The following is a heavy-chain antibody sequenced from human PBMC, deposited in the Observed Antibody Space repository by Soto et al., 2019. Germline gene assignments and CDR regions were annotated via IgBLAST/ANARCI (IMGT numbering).Heavy chain of an antibody. J-gene: IGHJ4*02. CDR3: VRTSLVVAFATTEDF. Sequence: EVQLVESGGGLVQPGESLRLSCAASGFTFSNYWMHWVRQAPGKGLVWVSRIDSDGSRITNADFLKGPFTISRDNDKNTVYLHMNSLTAEDTAVYYCVRTSLVVAFATTEDFWGKGTLVTVSS. CDR1: GFTFSNYW. V-gene: IGHV3-74*01. D-gene: IGHD2-21*01. CDR2: IDSDGSRI.